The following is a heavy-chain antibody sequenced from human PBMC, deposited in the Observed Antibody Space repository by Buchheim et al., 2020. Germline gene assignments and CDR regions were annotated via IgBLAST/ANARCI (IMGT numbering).Heavy chain of an antibody. J-gene: IGHJ6*02. D-gene: IGHD2-15*01. Sequence: QVQLQESGPGLVKPSGTLSLTCAVSGDSISSSNWWSWVRQPPGQGLEWIAEIYHSGSTNYTPSLKSRVTISVDKSKNQFSLKLDSVTAADTAVYYCVSRPGYCSGGSCYEYYYYSDMDVWGQGTT. CDR2: IYHSGST. CDR3: VSRPGYCSGGSCYEYYYYSDMDV. V-gene: IGHV4-4*02. CDR1: GDSISSSNW.